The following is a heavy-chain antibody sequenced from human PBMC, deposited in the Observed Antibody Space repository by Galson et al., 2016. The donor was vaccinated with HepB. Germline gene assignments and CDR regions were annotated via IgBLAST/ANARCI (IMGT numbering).Heavy chain of an antibody. J-gene: IGHJ6*03. D-gene: IGHD1-20*01. CDR2: ISGGGGGT. Sequence: SLRLSCAASGFTFSNYAMNWVRQVPGKGLEWVSGISGGGGGTYYAGSVKGRFTISRDNSKNTLYLQMNSLRAEDTAVYNCAKGTDNWNQYYMDVWGKGNTVSVS. CDR1: GFTFSNYA. CDR3: AKGTDNWNQYYMDV. V-gene: IGHV3-23*01.